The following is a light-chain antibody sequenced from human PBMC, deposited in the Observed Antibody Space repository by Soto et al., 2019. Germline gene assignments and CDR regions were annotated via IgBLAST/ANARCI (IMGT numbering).Light chain of an antibody. CDR3: QQRSNWPRFT. CDR2: DAS. Sequence: ELMLTQSPATLSLSPGERATLSCRASQSVSSYLAWYQQKPGQAPRLLIYDASNRATGIPARFSGSGSGTAFTLTIISLEPEDSAVYYCQQRSNWPRFTFGGGTKVEIK. V-gene: IGKV3-11*01. CDR1: QSVSSY. J-gene: IGKJ4*01.